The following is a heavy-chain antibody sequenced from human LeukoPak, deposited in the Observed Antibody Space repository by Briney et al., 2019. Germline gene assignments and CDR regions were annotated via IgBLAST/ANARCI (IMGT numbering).Heavy chain of an antibody. CDR1: GGSFSGYY. Sequence: PSETLSLTCAVYGGSFSGYYWSWIRQPPGKGVEWIGEINHSGSTNYNPSLRSRGTISVDTSKNQFSLKLSSVTAADTAVYYCARGPDIVVVPAAMPVGDYWGQGTLVTVST. V-gene: IGHV4-34*01. CDR2: INHSGST. J-gene: IGHJ4*02. CDR3: ARGPDIVVVPAAMPVGDY. D-gene: IGHD2-2*01.